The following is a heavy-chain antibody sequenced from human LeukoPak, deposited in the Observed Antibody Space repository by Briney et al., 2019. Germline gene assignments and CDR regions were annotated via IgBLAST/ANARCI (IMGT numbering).Heavy chain of an antibody. V-gene: IGHV4-34*01. D-gene: IGHD3-10*01. CDR3: ARAHYYGSEVDY. Sequence: SETLSLTCAVYGGSFSGYYWSWIRQPPGKGLEWIGEINHSGSTNYNPSLKSRVTISVDTSKNQFSLKLSSVTAADTAVYYCARAHYYGSEVDYWGQGTLVTVSS. J-gene: IGHJ4*02. CDR2: INHSGST. CDR1: GGSFSGYY.